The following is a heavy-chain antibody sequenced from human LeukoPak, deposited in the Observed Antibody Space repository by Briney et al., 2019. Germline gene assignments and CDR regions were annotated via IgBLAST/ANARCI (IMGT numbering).Heavy chain of an antibody. D-gene: IGHD3-10*01. CDR2: MNPNSDNT. CDR1: GYTFTSYD. CDR3: ARGPYYYGSGSYYLNY. J-gene: IGHJ4*02. V-gene: IGHV1-8*01. Sequence: GASVKVSCKASGYTFTSYDINWVRQATGQGLEWMGRMNPNSDNTGYAQKFQGRVTMTRNTSISTAYMELSSLRSEDTAVYYCARGPYYYGSGSYYLNYWGQGTLVTVSS.